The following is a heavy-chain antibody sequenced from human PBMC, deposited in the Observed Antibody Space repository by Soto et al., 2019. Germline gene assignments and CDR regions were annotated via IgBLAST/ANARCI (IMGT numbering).Heavy chain of an antibody. V-gene: IGHV4-59*01. CDR3: ARDGFYGGTYFDY. Sequence: SETLSLTCTVSGGSISSYYWSWIRQPPGKGLEWIGYIYYSGSTNYNPSLKSRVTISVDTSKNQFSLKLSSVTAADTAVYYCARDGFYGGTYFDYWGQGTLVTVSS. CDR2: IYYSGST. CDR1: GGSISSYY. J-gene: IGHJ4*02. D-gene: IGHD4-17*01.